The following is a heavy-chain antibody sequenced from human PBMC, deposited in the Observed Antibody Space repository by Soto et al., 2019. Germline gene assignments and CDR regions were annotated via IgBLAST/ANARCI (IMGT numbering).Heavy chain of an antibody. CDR1: GYSFTSYW. V-gene: IGHV5-51*01. Sequence: GESLKISCKGSGYSFTSYWIGWVRQMPGKGLEWMGIIYPGDSDTRYSPSFQGQVTISADKSVSTAYLQWSSLKASDTAMYYCARHKARLGYCSSTSCPYYYYGMDVWGQGTTVTVSS. D-gene: IGHD2-2*01. CDR3: ARHKARLGYCSSTSCPYYYYGMDV. CDR2: IYPGDSDT. J-gene: IGHJ6*02.